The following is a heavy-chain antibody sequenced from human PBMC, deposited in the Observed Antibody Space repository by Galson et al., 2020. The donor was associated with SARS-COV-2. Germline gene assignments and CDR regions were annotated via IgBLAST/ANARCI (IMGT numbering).Heavy chain of an antibody. CDR1: GGTFSSYA. V-gene: IGHV1-69*10. Sequence: SVKVSCKASGGTFSSYAISWVRQAPGQGLEWMGGIIPILGIANYAQKFQGRVTITADKSTSTAYMELSSLRSEDTAVYYCARDEGMWGDFWSGYTYYYYYMDVWGKGTTVTVSS. D-gene: IGHD3-3*01. J-gene: IGHJ6*03. CDR3: ARDEGMWGDFWSGYTYYYYYMDV. CDR2: IIPILGIA.